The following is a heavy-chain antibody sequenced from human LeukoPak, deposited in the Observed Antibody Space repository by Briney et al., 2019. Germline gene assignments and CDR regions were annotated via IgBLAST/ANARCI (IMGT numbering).Heavy chain of an antibody. CDR3: ARFSSGCSTSSCYLTY. D-gene: IGHD2-2*01. J-gene: IGHJ4*02. CDR1: GGSLSSHY. Sequence: SETLSLTCSVSGGSLSSHYWSWIRQPPGKGLELIGHIHDTGSTFYNPSLGGRVTISLDTSNNQFSWKLTSMTAADTAVYYCARFSSGCSTSSCYLTYWGQGTLVTAS. V-gene: IGHV4-59*11. CDR2: IHDTGST.